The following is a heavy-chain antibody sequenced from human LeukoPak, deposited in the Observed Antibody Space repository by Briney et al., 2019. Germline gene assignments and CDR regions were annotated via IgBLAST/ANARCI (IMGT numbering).Heavy chain of an antibody. J-gene: IGHJ4*02. Sequence: ASVKVSCKASGYTFTNYYMHWVRQAPGQGLEWMGLIHPNDGDTKYTQEFQDRVTMTRDTSTSTVYMELSSLRSEDTAVYYCATYTQSGTQGVSDYWGQGTLVTVSS. D-gene: IGHD3-10*01. V-gene: IGHV1-46*01. CDR2: IHPNDGDT. CDR1: GYTFTNYY. CDR3: ATYTQSGTQGVSDY.